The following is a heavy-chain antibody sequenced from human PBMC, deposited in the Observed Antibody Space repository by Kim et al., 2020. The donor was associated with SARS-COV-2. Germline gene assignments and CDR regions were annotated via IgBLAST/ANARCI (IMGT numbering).Heavy chain of an antibody. CDR1: GGSISSSSYY. CDR3: ARRLVGSPSRSPILTGYYMGDAFDI. J-gene: IGHJ3*02. V-gene: IGHV4-39*01. Sequence: SETLSLTCTVSGGSISSSSYYWGWIRQPPGKGLEWIGSIYYSGSTYYNPSLKSRVTISVDTSKNQFSLKLSSVTAADTAVYYCARRLVGSPSRSPILTGYYMGDAFDIWGQGTMVTVSS. CDR2: IYYSGST. D-gene: IGHD3-9*01.